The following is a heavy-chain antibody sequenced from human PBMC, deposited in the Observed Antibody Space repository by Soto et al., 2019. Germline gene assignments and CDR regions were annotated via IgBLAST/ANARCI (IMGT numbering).Heavy chain of an antibody. J-gene: IGHJ4*02. CDR3: ARDRYGDYEDYFDY. CDR1: GFSFSDFA. Sequence: PGGSLRLSCAASGFSFSDFAIHWVRQASGKGLERVGRIRSKVNNYATAYAASAKGRFTISRDDSKNTAYLQMNSLRAGDTAVYYCARDRYGDYEDYFDYWGQGTLVTVSS. D-gene: IGHD4-17*01. V-gene: IGHV3-73*01. CDR2: IRSKVNNYAT.